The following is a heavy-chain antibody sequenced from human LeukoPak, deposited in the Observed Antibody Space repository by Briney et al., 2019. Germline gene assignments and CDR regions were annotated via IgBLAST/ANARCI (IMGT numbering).Heavy chain of an antibody. CDR3: ARDRPFSGSYLGFDP. CDR1: GFSISDYW. D-gene: IGHD1-26*01. V-gene: IGHV3-74*01. J-gene: IGHJ5*02. Sequence: WGSLRVSCAASGFSISDYWMHWVRQAPGKGLVWVSRINSDGSDTTYADSVKGRFTISRDNAKNMLYLQMSSLTAEDTAVYYCARDRPFSGSYLGFDPWGQGTLVTVSS. CDR2: INSDGSDT.